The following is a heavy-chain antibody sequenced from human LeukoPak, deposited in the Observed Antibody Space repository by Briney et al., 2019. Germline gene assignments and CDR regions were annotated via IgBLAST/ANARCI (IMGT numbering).Heavy chain of an antibody. CDR3: AKAHGPSAAIGRGPFDY. D-gene: IGHD2-2*02. J-gene: IGHJ4*02. CDR1: GFTFSSYG. Sequence: PGRSLRLSCAASGFTFSSYGMHWVRQAPGKGLEWVAVIWYDGSNKYYADSVKGRFTISRDNSKNTLYLQMNSLRAEDAAVYYCAKAHGPSAAIGRGPFDYWGQGTLVTVSS. V-gene: IGHV3-33*06. CDR2: IWYDGSNK.